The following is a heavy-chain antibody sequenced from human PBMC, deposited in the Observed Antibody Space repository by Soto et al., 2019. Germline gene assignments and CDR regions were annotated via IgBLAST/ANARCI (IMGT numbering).Heavy chain of an antibody. J-gene: IGHJ3*02. D-gene: IGHD3-22*01. Sequence: GSLKISCKGSGYSFTSYWISWVRQMPGKGLEWMGRIDPSDSYTNYSPSFQGHVTISADKSISTAYLQWSSLKASDTAMYYCARLYYYDSSGYPYNDAFDIWGQGTMVTVSS. V-gene: IGHV5-10-1*01. CDR3: ARLYYYDSSGYPYNDAFDI. CDR1: GYSFTSYW. CDR2: IDPSDSYT.